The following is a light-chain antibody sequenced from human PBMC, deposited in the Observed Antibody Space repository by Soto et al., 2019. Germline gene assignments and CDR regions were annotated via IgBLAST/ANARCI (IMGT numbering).Light chain of an antibody. J-gene: IGKJ2*01. Sequence: DIQMTQSPSSLSASVGDRVTITCRASQGITNDLGWYQQKPGKAPKRLIYAASSLQSGVPSRFSGSGSETDFTLPISSLESEDCATSYCRQHNSDLYTFGQGTTLEIK. CDR2: AAS. CDR3: RQHNSDLYT. V-gene: IGKV1-17*01. CDR1: QGITND.